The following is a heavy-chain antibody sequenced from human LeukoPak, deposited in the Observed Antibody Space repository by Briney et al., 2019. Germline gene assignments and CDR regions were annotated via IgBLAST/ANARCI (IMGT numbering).Heavy chain of an antibody. Sequence: SETLSLTCTVSGGSISSHYWSWIRQPPGKGLEWIGYIYYSGTTNYNPSLKSRVTISIDRSKNQFSLKLSSVTAADTAVYYCARHERRAVEFFDYWGQGTLVTVSS. V-gene: IGHV4-59*08. CDR3: ARHERRAVEFFDY. CDR2: IYYSGTT. D-gene: IGHD6-19*01. CDR1: GGSISSHY. J-gene: IGHJ4*02.